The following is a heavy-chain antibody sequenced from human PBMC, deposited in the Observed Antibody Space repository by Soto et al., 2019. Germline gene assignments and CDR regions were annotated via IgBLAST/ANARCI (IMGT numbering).Heavy chain of an antibody. J-gene: IGHJ6*02. V-gene: IGHV6-1*01. CDR1: GDSVSSNSAA. Sequence: SQTLSLTCAISGDSVSSNSAAWNWIRQSPSRGLEWLGRTYYRSKWYNDYAVSVKSRITINPDTSKDQFSLQLNSVTPEDTAVYYCARSGIAAAGGGDYYYYYGMDVWGQGTTVTVS. CDR2: TYYRSKWYN. CDR3: ARSGIAAAGGGDYYYYYGMDV. D-gene: IGHD6-13*01.